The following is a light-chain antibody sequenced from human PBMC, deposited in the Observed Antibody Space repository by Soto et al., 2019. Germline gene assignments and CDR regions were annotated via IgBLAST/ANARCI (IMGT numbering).Light chain of an antibody. CDR2: DSN. CDR1: SSNIGAGRD. CDR3: QSYGTSLSSLSV. Sequence: QRVLTQPRSGCGAPGQRVIISCTGISSNIGAGRDVHWYRQFPGEDPKFLTSDSNHRPSGVPDRFSVSKSGASASLAITGIRAEDEGAYFCQSYGTSLSSLSVLGNGTTFTV. V-gene: IGLV1-40*01. J-gene: IGLJ1*01.